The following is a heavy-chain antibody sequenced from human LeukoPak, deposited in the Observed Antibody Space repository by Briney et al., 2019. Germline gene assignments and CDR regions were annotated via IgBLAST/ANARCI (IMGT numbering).Heavy chain of an antibody. Sequence: SETLSLTCTVSGASISDHYWNWIRQPPGKGLEWIGYSRYSESSNYNPSLKGRATMSVDSSKNQFSLKVSSVTAADTAVYYCARKDGDIWGQGTMVTASS. V-gene: IGHV4-59*11. CDR2: SRYSESS. CDR3: ARKDGDI. J-gene: IGHJ3*02. D-gene: IGHD5-24*01. CDR1: GASISDHY.